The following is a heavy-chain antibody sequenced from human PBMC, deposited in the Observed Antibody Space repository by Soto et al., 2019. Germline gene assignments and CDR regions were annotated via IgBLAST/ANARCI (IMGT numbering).Heavy chain of an antibody. CDR3: AKDHYVIFSGDYAPSYGMDV. J-gene: IGHJ6*02. V-gene: IGHV3-9*01. CDR2: ISWNSGSI. D-gene: IGHD3-9*01. CDR1: GFTFDDYA. Sequence: PGGSLRLSCAASGFTFDDYAMHWVRQAPGKGLEWVSGISWNSGSIGYADSVKGRFTISRDNAKNSLYLQMNSLRAEDTALYYCAKDHYVIFSGDYAPSYGMDVWGQGTMVIVSS.